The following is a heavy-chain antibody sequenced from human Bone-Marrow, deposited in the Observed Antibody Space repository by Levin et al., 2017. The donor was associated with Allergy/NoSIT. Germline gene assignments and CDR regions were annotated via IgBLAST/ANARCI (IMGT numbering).Heavy chain of an antibody. CDR2: ISYDGSNK. CDR3: ANALRFLAMGYYYYYDGMDV. V-gene: IGHV3-30*18. CDR1: GFTFSSYG. Sequence: GGSLRLSCAASGFTFSSYGMHWVRQAPGKGLEWVAVISYDGSNKYYADSVKGRFTISRDNSKNTLYLQMNSLRAEDTAVYYCANALRFLAMGYYYYYDGMDVWGQGTTVTVSS. J-gene: IGHJ6*02. D-gene: IGHD3-3*01.